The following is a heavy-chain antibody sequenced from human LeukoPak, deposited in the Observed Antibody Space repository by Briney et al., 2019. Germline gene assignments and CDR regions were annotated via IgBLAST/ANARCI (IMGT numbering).Heavy chain of an antibody. D-gene: IGHD6-13*01. CDR3: ARQIASAGTAGFDF. Sequence: SETLPLTCTVSGGSISSYYWSWIRQPAGKGLEWIGRIYSTGSTNYNPSLKSRVTLSVDTSKNQFSLRLRSVTAADTAVYYCARQIASAGTAGFDFWGQGALVTVSS. CDR2: IYSTGST. J-gene: IGHJ4*02. CDR1: GGSISSYY. V-gene: IGHV4-4*07.